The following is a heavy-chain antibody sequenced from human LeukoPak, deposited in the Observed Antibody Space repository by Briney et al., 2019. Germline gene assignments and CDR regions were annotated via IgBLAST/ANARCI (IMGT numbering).Heavy chain of an antibody. CDR1: GFTFSSYS. J-gene: IGHJ5*02. CDR2: ISSSSSYI. D-gene: IGHD2-15*01. CDR3: ARGADGVSSNSRGWFDP. Sequence: GESLRLSCAASGFTFSSYSMNWVRQAPGKGLEWVSSISSSSSYIYYADSMKGRFTISRDNAKKSLYLQMNSLRAEDTAVYSCARGADGVSSNSRGWFDPWGQGTLVTVSS. V-gene: IGHV3-21*01.